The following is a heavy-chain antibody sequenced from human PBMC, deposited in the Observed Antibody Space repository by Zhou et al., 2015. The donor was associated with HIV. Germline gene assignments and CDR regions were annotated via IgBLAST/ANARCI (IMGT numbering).Heavy chain of an antibody. Sequence: QVQLVQSGAELKKPGASVKVSCKASGYTFTNYDINWVRQATGQGLEWMGWMNPYSDNTGYAQKFQGRVTMTRNTSISTVYMELRSLRSEDAAIYYCARSGGNYDYAFDIWGQGTKVVVSS. CDR1: GYTFTNYD. J-gene: IGHJ3*02. CDR2: MNPYSDNT. V-gene: IGHV1-8*01. CDR3: ARSGGNYDYAFDI. D-gene: IGHD2-15*01.